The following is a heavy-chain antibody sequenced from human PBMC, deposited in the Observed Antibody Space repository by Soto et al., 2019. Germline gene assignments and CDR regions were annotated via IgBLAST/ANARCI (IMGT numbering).Heavy chain of an antibody. V-gene: IGHV1-69*13. CDR3: ACPPTYDSSGYYLY. CDR1: GGTFSSYA. Sequence: GASVKVSCKASGGTFSSYAISWVRQAPGQGLEWMGGIIPIFGTANYAQKFQGRVTITADESTSTAYMELSSLRSEDTAVYYCACPPTYDSSGYYLYWGQGILVSGS. CDR2: IIPIFGTA. D-gene: IGHD3-22*01. J-gene: IGHJ4*02.